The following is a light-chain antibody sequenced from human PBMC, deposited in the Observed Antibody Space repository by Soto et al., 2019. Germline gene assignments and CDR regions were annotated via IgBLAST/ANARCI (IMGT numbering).Light chain of an antibody. J-gene: IGKJ2*01. CDR2: DAS. V-gene: IGKV3-11*01. CDR3: KQRSNCPPYT. CDR1: QSVSSY. Sequence: EIVLTQSPATLSLSPGERATLSCRASQSVSSYLAWYQQKPGQAPRLLIYDASNRATGIPARFSGSGSGTHYTLTISRLEPEDFAVHYCKQRSNCPPYTFGQGTKLEIK.